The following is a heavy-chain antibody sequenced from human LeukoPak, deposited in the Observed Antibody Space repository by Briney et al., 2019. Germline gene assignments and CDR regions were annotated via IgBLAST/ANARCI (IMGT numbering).Heavy chain of an antibody. J-gene: IGHJ5*02. CDR3: ARSDYSSTNCYIS. CDR2: IGSSSHYI. D-gene: IGHD2-2*02. V-gene: IGHV3-21*01. Sequence: GGSLRLSCAASGFTFSGYFMNWVRQAPGRGLEWVSSIGSSSHYISYTDSVKGRFTISRDNAKNSVYLQMNSLRAEDSAVYYCARSDYSSTNCYISWGQGTLVTVSS. CDR1: GFTFSGYF.